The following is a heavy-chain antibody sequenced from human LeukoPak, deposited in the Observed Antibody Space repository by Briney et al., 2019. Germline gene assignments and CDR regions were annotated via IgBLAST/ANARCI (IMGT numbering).Heavy chain of an antibody. CDR1: GYTFTSYD. Sequence: GASVKVSCKASGYTFTSYDINWMRQATGQGLEWMGWMNPNSGNTDYAQKFQGRVTMTRNTSISTAYMELSSLRSEDTAVYYCARVDSSTDAFDIWGQGTMVTVSS. J-gene: IGHJ3*02. V-gene: IGHV1-8*01. CDR3: ARVDSSTDAFDI. D-gene: IGHD3-9*01. CDR2: MNPNSGNT.